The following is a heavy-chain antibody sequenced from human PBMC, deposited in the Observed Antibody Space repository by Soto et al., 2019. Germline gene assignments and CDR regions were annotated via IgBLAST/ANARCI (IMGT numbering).Heavy chain of an antibody. CDR1: EYNFGSYA. D-gene: IGHD1-7*01. Sequence: DVHLLESGGGFVQPGGSLRLSCVASEYNFGSYAMMWVRQAPEKGLEWISTIGGGGIGSYYADSVKGRFTISRDNSKNTLYLQMNSLRAEDTGVYYCAKDPRLELRGVDSWGQGTQVTVSS. CDR3: AKDPRLELRGVDS. V-gene: IGHV3-23*01. CDR2: IGGGGIGS. J-gene: IGHJ4*02.